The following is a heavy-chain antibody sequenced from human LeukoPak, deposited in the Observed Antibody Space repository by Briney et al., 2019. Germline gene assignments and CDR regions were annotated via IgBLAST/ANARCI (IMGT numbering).Heavy chain of an antibody. CDR1: GLTFSSYW. D-gene: IGHD4-17*01. Sequence: GGSLRLSCAASGLTFSSYWMSWVRQAPGKGLEWVANIKQDGSEKYYVDSVKGRFTISRDNAKNSLYLQMNSLRAEDTAVYYCARGHGDYYYYMDVWGKGTTVTISS. V-gene: IGHV3-7*01. CDR2: IKQDGSEK. CDR3: ARGHGDYYYYMDV. J-gene: IGHJ6*03.